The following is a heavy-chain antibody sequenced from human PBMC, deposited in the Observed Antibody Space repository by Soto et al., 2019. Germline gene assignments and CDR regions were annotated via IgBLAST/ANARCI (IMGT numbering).Heavy chain of an antibody. Sequence: GGSLRLSCAASGFTFSSYGMHWVRQAPGKGLEWVAVISYDGSNKYYADSVKGRFTISRDNSKNTLYLQMNSLRAEDTAVYYCAKDQGMIVVVTEYYGMDVWGQGTTVTVSS. CDR3: AKDQGMIVVVTEYYGMDV. CDR2: ISYDGSNK. J-gene: IGHJ6*02. V-gene: IGHV3-30*18. D-gene: IGHD3-22*01. CDR1: GFTFSSYG.